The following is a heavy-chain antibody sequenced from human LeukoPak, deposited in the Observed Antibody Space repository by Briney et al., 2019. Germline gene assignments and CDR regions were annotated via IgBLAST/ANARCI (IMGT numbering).Heavy chain of an antibody. CDR2: VYHNGNT. V-gene: IGHV4-30-2*01. CDR1: GDSLSSGSYY. CDR3: ARRSETPNRLDP. J-gene: IGHJ5*02. Sequence: SQTLSPTCTVSGDSLSSGSYYWTWIRQPPGKDLEWIGYVYHNGNTNYNPSLKSRVTMSVDRSKNQFSLQLSFVTAADTAVYYCARRSETPNRLDPWGQGTLVTVSS. D-gene: IGHD3-10*01.